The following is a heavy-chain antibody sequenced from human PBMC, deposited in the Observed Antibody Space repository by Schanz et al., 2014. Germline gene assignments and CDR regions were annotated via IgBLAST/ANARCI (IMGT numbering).Heavy chain of an antibody. CDR3: ASVIMVAGNHRDGRDV. CDR2: INPSEGGT. J-gene: IGHJ6*02. Sequence: QVQLVQSGTEVKKPGASVKVSCKASGYTFTNFYIHWVRQAPGQGLEWVGIINPSEGGTSFPQKFKDRLTMTRDTSTSTFYMELSSLRSEDTAVYYCASVIMVAGNHRDGRDVWGQGTTVIVSS. CDR1: GYTFTNFY. D-gene: IGHD6-19*01. V-gene: IGHV1-46*01.